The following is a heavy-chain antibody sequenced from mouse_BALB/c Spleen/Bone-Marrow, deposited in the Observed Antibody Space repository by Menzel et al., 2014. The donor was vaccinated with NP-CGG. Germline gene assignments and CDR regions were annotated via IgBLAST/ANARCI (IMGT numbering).Heavy chain of an antibody. CDR2: IYPGDGST. J-gene: IGHJ3*01. CDR1: GYTFTSHD. D-gene: IGHD3-2*01. Sequence: VKLQESGPELVKPGALVKISCKASGYTFTSHDINWVKQRPGQGLEWIGWIYPGDGSTKYNEKFKGKATLTADKSSSTAYTQLSSLTSENSAVYFCARSGDSSGYGFAYWGQGTLVTVSA. V-gene: IGHV1S56*01. CDR3: ARSGDSSGYGFAY.